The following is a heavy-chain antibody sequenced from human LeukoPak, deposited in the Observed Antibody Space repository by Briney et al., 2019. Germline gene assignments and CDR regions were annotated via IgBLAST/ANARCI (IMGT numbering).Heavy chain of an antibody. Sequence: GGSLRLSCAASGFTFSSYAMSWVRQAPGKGLEWVSSISSSSSYIYYADSVKSRFTISRDNAKNSLYLQMNSLRAEDTAVYYCARENLGYNYGPNWFDPWGQGTLVTVSS. CDR2: ISSSSSYI. D-gene: IGHD5-18*01. V-gene: IGHV3-21*01. CDR3: ARENLGYNYGPNWFDP. CDR1: GFTFSSYA. J-gene: IGHJ5*02.